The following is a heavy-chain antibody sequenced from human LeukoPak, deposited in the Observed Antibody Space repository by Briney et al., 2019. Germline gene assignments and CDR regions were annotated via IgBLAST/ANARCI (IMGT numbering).Heavy chain of an antibody. J-gene: IGHJ5*02. CDR3: ARQGGYYDFWSGKGGNWVDP. CDR2: IYHSGST. CDR1: GYSISSGYY. D-gene: IGHD3-3*01. Sequence: SETLSLTCAVSGYSISSGYYWGWTRQPPGKGLEWIGSIYHSGSTYYNPSLKSRVTISVDTSKNQFSLKLSSVTAADTAVYYCARQGGYYDFWSGKGGNWVDPWGQGTLVTVSS. V-gene: IGHV4-38-2*01.